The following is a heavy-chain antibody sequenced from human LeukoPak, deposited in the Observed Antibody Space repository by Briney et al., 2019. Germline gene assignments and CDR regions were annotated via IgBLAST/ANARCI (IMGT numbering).Heavy chain of an antibody. Sequence: PSETLSLTCTVSGGSITSRNYYWGWIRQPPGKGLEWIASISYSGSTYHNPSLKSRVTISVDTSKNQFSLKLSSVTAADTALYYCARLDNSGPIDYWGQGTLVTVSS. CDR3: ARLDNSGPIDY. V-gene: IGHV4-39*01. CDR2: ISYSGST. J-gene: IGHJ4*02. CDR1: GGSITSRNYY. D-gene: IGHD6-19*01.